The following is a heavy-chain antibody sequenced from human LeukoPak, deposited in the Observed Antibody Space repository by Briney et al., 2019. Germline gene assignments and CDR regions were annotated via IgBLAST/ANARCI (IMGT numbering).Heavy chain of an antibody. CDR3: ARDFYDILTGYYY. CDR2: ISSSSSYI. CDR1: GFTFSSYS. Sequence: PGGSLRLSCAASGFTFSSYSMNWVRQAPGKGLEWVSSISSSSSYIYYADSVKGRFTISRGNAKNSLYLQMNSLRAEDTAVYYCARDFYDILTGYYYWGQGTLVTVSS. V-gene: IGHV3-21*01. D-gene: IGHD3-9*01. J-gene: IGHJ4*02.